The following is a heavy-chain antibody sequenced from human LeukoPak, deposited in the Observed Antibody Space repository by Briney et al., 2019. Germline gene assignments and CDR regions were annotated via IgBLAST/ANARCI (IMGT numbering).Heavy chain of an antibody. J-gene: IGHJ4*02. CDR2: ISYDGSNK. CDR1: GFTFSSYA. CDR3: AGDEWEYSSSWYFDY. D-gene: IGHD6-13*01. Sequence: GGSLRLSCAASGFTFSSYAMHWVRQAPGKGLEWVAVISYDGSNKYYADSVKGRFTISRDNSKNTLYLQMNSLRAEDTAVYYCAGDEWEYSSSWYFDYWGQGTLVTVSS. V-gene: IGHV3-30-3*01.